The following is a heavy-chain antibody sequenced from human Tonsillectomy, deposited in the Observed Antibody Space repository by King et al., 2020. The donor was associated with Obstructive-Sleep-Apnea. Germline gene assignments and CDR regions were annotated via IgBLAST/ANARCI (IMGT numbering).Heavy chain of an antibody. J-gene: IGHJ3*02. CDR3: AAPYCGGDCSGAFDI. D-gene: IGHD2-21*02. CDR2: IVVGSGNT. CDR1: GFTFTSSA. V-gene: IGHV1-58*02. Sequence: QLVQSGPEVKKPGTSVKVSCKASGFTFTSSAMQGGRQARGQRLEWIGWIVVGSGNTNYAQKFQERVTITRDMSTSTAYMELSSLRSEDTAVYYCAAPYCGGDCSGAFDIWGQGTMVTVSS.